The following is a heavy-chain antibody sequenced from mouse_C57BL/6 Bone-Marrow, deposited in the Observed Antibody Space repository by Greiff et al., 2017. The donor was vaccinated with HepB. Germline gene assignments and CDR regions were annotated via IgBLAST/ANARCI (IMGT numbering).Heavy chain of an antibody. CDR2: IYPGSGST. CDR1: GYTFTSYW. Sequence: QVQLQQPGAELVKPGASVKMSCKASGYTFTSYWITWVKQRPGQGLEWIGDIYPGSGSTNYNEKFKSKATLTVDTSSGTAYMQLSSLTSGDSAVYYCAREDCYGSSPYYYAMDYWGQGTTVTVSS. CDR3: AREDCYGSSPYYYAMDY. J-gene: IGHJ4*01. V-gene: IGHV1-55*01. D-gene: IGHD1-1*01.